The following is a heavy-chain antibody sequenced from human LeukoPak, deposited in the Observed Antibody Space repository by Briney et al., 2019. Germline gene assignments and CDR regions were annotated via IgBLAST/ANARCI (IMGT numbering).Heavy chain of an antibody. CDR2: IIPILGIA. CDR3: ARGQLVQAGRAFGY. J-gene: IGHJ4*02. V-gene: IGHV1-69*04. Sequence: ASVKVSCKASGGTFSSYAISWVRQAPGQGLEWMGRIIPILGIANYAQKFQGRVTITADKSTSTAYMELSSLRSEDTAVYYCARGQLVQAGRAFGYWGQGTLVTVSS. D-gene: IGHD6-13*01. CDR1: GGTFSSYA.